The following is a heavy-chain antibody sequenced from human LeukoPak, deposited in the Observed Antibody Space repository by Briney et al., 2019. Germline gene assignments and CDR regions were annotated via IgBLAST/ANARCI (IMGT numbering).Heavy chain of an antibody. V-gene: IGHV7-4-1*02. D-gene: IGHD6-19*01. CDR1: GYTFTRYA. CDR3: AIDQPVAGVSNFDS. Sequence: ASVKVSCKASGYTFTRYAMNWLRQAPGQGLEWMGWINPNTGNPAYAQAFTGRFVFSLDTSVSTAYLQISSLNTEDTAVYYCAIDQPVAGVSNFDSWGQGTLVTVSS. J-gene: IGHJ4*02. CDR2: INPNTGNP.